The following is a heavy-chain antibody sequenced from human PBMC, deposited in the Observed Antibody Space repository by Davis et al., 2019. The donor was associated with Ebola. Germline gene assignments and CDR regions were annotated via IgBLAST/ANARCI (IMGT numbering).Heavy chain of an antibody. V-gene: IGHV3-33*01. CDR1: GFTFSSYG. J-gene: IGHJ6*04. Sequence: GGSLRLSCAASGFTFSSYGMHWVRQAPGKGLEWVAVIWYDGSNKYYADSVKGRFTISRDNSKNTLYLQMNSLRAEDTAVYYCARVDSSGSMDVWGKGNPGHRLL. CDR2: IWYDGSNK. CDR3: ARVDSSGSMDV. D-gene: IGHD3-22*01.